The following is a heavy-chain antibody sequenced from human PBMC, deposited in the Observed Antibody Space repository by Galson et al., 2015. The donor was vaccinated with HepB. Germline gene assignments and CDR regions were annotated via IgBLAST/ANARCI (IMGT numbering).Heavy chain of an antibody. V-gene: IGHV3-11*06. CDR3: ARRQLLPTASRHAFDI. D-gene: IGHD2-2*01. CDR2: ISSSSSYT. CDR1: GFTFSDYY. J-gene: IGHJ3*02. Sequence: SLRLSCAASGFTFSDYYMSWIRQAPGKGLEWVSYISSSSSYTNYADSVKGRFTISRDNAKNSLYLQMNSLRAEDTAVYYCARRQLLPTASRHAFDIWGQGTMVTVSS.